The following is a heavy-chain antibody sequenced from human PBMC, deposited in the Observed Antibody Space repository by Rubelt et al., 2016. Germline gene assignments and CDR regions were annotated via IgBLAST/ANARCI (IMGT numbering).Heavy chain of an antibody. CDR3: AKEAGAVGPLDY. CDR2: ISYDGSNK. J-gene: IGHJ4*02. Sequence: QVQLVESGGGVVQPGRSLRLSCAASGFTFSSYGMHWVRQAPGKGLEWVAVISYDGSNKYYADSVKGRFTISRDNSKNTLYLQMNSLRAEDTAVYYCAKEAGAVGPLDYWGQGTLVTVSS. D-gene: IGHD1-26*01. CDR1: GFTFSSYG. V-gene: IGHV3-30*18.